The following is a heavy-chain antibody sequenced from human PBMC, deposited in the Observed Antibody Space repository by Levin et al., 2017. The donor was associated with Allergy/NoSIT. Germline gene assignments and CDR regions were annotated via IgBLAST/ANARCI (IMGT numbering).Heavy chain of an antibody. V-gene: IGHV4-39*01. D-gene: IGHD2-15*01. J-gene: IGHJ6*02. Sequence: SETLSLTCTVSGGSISSSTFYWGWVRQSPGKGLEWIGSIYYTGSTYYNPSLKSRVTTSVDTSNNQFSLQLNSVTAADTAVYYCARTAAGSCYSPRLDCGIDVWGQGTTVTVSS. CDR1: GGSISSSTFY. CDR3: ARTAAGSCYSPRLDCGIDV. CDR2: IYYTGST.